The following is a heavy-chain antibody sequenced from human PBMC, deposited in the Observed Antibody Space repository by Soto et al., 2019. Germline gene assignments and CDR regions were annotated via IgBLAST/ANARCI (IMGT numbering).Heavy chain of an antibody. J-gene: IGHJ4*02. CDR2: ICSSGSTI. D-gene: IGHD1-26*01. Sequence: QVQLVESGGGLFKPGGSLRLSCAASGFTFSDSYIIWIRQAPGKGLEWVSYICSSGSTIYYADSVKGRFTISRDHATNALYLQMNSLRAEVTAVYYCARAGSSGSYDEPTDFDYWGQGTLVTVCS. CDR3: ARAGSSGSYDEPTDFDY. V-gene: IGHV3-11*01. CDR1: GFTFSDSY.